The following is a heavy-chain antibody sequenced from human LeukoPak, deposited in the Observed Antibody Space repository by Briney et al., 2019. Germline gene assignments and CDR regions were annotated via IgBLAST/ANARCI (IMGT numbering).Heavy chain of an antibody. J-gene: IGHJ4*02. V-gene: IGHV4-59*01. D-gene: IGHD1-1*01. CDR3: ARVQLAQRGYFDY. Sequence: SETLSLTCTVSGGSISGYYWSWIRQPPREGLEWIGYIYYSGSTNYNPSLKSRVTISVDTSKNQFSLKLSSVTAADTAVYYCARVQLAQRGYFDYWGQGTLVTVSS. CDR1: GGSISGYY. CDR2: IYYSGST.